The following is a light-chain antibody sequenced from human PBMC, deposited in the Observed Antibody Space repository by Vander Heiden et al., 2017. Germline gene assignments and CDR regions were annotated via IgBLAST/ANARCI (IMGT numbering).Light chain of an antibody. V-gene: IGKV4-1*01. Sequence: DIVMTQSPDSLAVSLGERATIKCKSSQTILYSPNNRNYLAWYQQKPGQPPKLLIYWASTRESGVPDRFSGSGSGTDFTLTISGLQAEDVAVYYCQQYYSTPPSFTFGPGTKVEIK. CDR3: QQYYSTPPSFT. J-gene: IGKJ3*01. CDR1: QTILYSPNNRNY. CDR2: WAS.